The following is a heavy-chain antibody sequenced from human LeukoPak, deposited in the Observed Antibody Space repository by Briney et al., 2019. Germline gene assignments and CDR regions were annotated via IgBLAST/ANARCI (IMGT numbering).Heavy chain of an antibody. V-gene: IGHV3-74*01. CDR2: INPDGSRT. CDR1: GFTFSSNW. Sequence: GGSLRLSCAASGFTFSSNWMHWVRQGPGKGLVWVSRINPDGSRTDYAESVKGRFTISSDNAKNTLSLEMNSLGDEDTAVYYCSRDFNGRNDFWGQGTLVTVSS. D-gene: IGHD1-14*01. CDR3: SRDFNGRNDF. J-gene: IGHJ4*02.